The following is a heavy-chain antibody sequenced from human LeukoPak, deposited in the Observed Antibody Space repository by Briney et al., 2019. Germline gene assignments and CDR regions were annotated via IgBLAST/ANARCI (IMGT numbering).Heavy chain of an antibody. V-gene: IGHV1-69*05. Sequence: ASVKVSCKTSGYTFTSYGISWVRQAPGQGLEWMGRIIPIFGTANYAQKFQGRVTITTDESTSTAYMELSSLRSEDTAVYYCARELGTMVDYWGQGTLVTVSS. CDR2: IIPIFGTA. CDR1: GYTFTSYG. CDR3: ARELGTMVDY. D-gene: IGHD3-10*01. J-gene: IGHJ4*02.